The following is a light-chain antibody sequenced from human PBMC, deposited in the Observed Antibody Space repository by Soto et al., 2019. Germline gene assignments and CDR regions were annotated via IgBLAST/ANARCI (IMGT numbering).Light chain of an antibody. CDR3: QQYGSSFT. J-gene: IGKJ3*01. V-gene: IGKV3-20*01. Sequence: EIVLTQSPGTLSLSPGERATLSCRASQSVSSSYLAWYQQKPGQAPRLLIYGASSRATGIPDRFSGSGSGTEFTLTISRLEPEDFAVYYCQQYGSSFTFGPGTKWISN. CDR1: QSVSSSY. CDR2: GAS.